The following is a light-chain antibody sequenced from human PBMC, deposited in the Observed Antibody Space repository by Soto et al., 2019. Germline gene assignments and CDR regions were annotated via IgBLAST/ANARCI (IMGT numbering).Light chain of an antibody. CDR2: LNSDGSH. Sequence: QPVLTQPPSAYASLGASVKLTCTLSSGHNSYAIAWHQQQPEKGPRYLMKLNSDGSHSKGDGIPDRFSGSSSGAERYLTISSLQSEDEADYYCQTWSTDIRVFGGGTKLTVL. CDR3: QTWSTDIRV. J-gene: IGLJ3*02. CDR1: SGHNSYA. V-gene: IGLV4-69*01.